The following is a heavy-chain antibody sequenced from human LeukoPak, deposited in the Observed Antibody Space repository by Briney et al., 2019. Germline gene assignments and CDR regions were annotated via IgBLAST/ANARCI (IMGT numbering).Heavy chain of an antibody. CDR1: GGSVSNYY. V-gene: IGHV4-4*07. CDR3: ARDRNYSNYVGWYFDL. CDR2: IYTSGST. J-gene: IGHJ2*01. D-gene: IGHD4-11*01. Sequence: TSETLSLTCTVSGGSVSNYYWSWIRQPAGKGLEWIGRIYTSGSTNYNPSLKSRVTISVDTSKNQFSLKLSSVTAADTAVYYCARDRNYSNYVGWYFDLWGRGTLVTVSS.